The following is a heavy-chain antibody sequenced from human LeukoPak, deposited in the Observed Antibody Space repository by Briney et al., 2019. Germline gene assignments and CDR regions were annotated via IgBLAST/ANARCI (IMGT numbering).Heavy chain of an antibody. Sequence: GGSLRLSCVVSGFTVRSNYMAWVRQAPGKGLDWVSIIYSGGSTYYADSVKGRFTISRDESTNTVFLQMTSMTTEDTAVYYCAREFRYYMDVWGQGTLVTVSS. CDR3: AREFRYYMDV. J-gene: IGHJ4*02. V-gene: IGHV3-66*02. CDR2: IYSGGST. CDR1: GFTVRSNY.